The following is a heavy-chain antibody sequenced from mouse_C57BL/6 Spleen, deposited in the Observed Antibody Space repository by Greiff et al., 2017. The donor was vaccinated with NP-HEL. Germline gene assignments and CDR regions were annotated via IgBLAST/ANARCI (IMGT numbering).Heavy chain of an antibody. Sequence: QVQLQQSGPELVKPGASVKISCTASGYAFSSSWMNWVKQRPGKGLEWIGRIYPGDGDTNYNGKFKGKATLTADKSSSTAYMQLSSLTSEDSAVYFCARGITGTYFDVWGTGTTVTVSS. J-gene: IGHJ1*03. V-gene: IGHV1-82*01. D-gene: IGHD4-1*01. CDR3: ARGITGTYFDV. CDR1: GYAFSSSW. CDR2: IYPGDGDT.